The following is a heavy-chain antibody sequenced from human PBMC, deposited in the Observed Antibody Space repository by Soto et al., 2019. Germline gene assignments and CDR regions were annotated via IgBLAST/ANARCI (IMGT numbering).Heavy chain of an antibody. J-gene: IGHJ5*02. CDR2: IYYSGST. D-gene: IGHD3-10*01. CDR1: GGSISSYY. CDR3: ARSLLWFGDFYWFDP. V-gene: IGHV4-59*08. Sequence: SETLSLTRTVSGGSISSYYWSWIRQPPGKGLEWIGYIYYSGSTNYNPSLKSRVTISVDTSKNQFSLKLSSVTAADTAVYYCARSLLWFGDFYWFDPWGQGTLVTVSS.